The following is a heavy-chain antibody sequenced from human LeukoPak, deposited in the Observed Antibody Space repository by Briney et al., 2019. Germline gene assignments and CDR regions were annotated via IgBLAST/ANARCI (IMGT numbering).Heavy chain of an antibody. V-gene: IGHV4-30-2*01. CDR2: IYHSGST. D-gene: IGHD2-8*01. J-gene: IGHJ4*02. CDR1: GGSISSGGYS. Sequence: SETLSLTCAVSGGSISSGGYSWSWIRQPPGKGLEWIGYIYHSGSTYYNPSLKSRVTISVDRSKNQFSLKLSSVTAEDTAVYYCAKGPLILGFDYWGQGTLVTVSS. CDR3: AKGPLILGFDY.